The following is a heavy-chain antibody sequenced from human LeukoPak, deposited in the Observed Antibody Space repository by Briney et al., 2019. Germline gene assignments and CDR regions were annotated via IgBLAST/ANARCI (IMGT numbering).Heavy chain of an antibody. D-gene: IGHD5-24*01. J-gene: IGHJ4*02. V-gene: IGHV1-8*02. CDR3: ARGRDLHY. CDR1: GGTFSSYA. Sequence: ASVKVSCKASGGTFSSYAISWVRQAAGQGLEWMGWMNPNSGNTGYAQKFQGRVTMTRNTSISTAYMELSSLRSEDTAVYYCARGRDLHYWGQGTLVTVSS. CDR2: MNPNSGNT.